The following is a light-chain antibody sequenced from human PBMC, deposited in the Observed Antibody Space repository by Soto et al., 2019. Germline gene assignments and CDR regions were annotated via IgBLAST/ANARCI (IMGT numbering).Light chain of an antibody. CDR2: GTS. Sequence: EIVLTQSPGTLSLSPGERATLSCRASQSVSSSYLAWYQQKPGQAPRLLMYGTSSRATGIPDRFSGSGSGTDFILTISRLEPEDFAVYYCQQYGTSPFTFGPGTKVHIK. CDR1: QSVSSSY. J-gene: IGKJ3*01. V-gene: IGKV3-20*01. CDR3: QQYGTSPFT.